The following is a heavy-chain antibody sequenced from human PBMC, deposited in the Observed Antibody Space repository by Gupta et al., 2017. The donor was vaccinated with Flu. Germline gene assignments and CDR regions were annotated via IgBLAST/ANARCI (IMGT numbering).Heavy chain of an antibody. V-gene: IGHV3-48*04. D-gene: IGHD3-10*01. J-gene: IGHJ3*01. CDR3: ARANLWPEAFDL. Sequence: STMTYHAASVRGRFTISRDNAKNLLYLQMNNLGAEDTAIYYCARANLWPEAFDLWGRGTMVTVS. CDR2: STMT.